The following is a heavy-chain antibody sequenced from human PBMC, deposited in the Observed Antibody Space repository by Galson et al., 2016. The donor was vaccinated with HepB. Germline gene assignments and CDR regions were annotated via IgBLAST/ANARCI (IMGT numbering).Heavy chain of an antibody. CDR2: TYYRTEWRY. CDR1: GDSVSNNIDG. J-gene: IGHJ3*02. CDR3: ARYGFFGAIVGATGEGGDDAFDI. V-gene: IGHV6-1*01. D-gene: IGHD1-26*01. Sequence: CAISGDSVSNNIDGWNWIRQSPSRGLEWLGRTYYRTEWRYAYATSLLSRTSINPDTSKNQFSLRLSSVTAADTAVYYCARYGFFGAIVGATGEGGDDAFDIWGQGTMVTVSS.